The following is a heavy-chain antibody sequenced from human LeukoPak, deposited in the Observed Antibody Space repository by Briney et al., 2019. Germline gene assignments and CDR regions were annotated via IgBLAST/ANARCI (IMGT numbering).Heavy chain of an antibody. Sequence: SETLSLTCTVSGGSISSYYWSWIRQPAGKGLEWIGRIYTSGSTNYNPSLKSRVTISVDTSKNQFSLKLSSVTAADTAVYYCASKYFSHWFDPWGQGTLVTVSS. J-gene: IGHJ5*02. CDR1: GGSISSYY. V-gene: IGHV4-4*07. CDR3: ASKYFSHWFDP. D-gene: IGHD3-3*01. CDR2: IYTSGST.